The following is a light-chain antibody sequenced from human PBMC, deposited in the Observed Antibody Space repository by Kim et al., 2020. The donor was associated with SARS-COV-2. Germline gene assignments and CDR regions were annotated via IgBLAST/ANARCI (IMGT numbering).Light chain of an antibody. CDR1: KLGDKY. Sequence: VSPGQTASITCSGDKLGDKYACWYQQNPGQSPVLVIYQDSKRPSAIPERFSGSNSGNTATLTISGTQAMDEADYYCQAWDSSIGVFGGGTQLTVL. CDR2: QDS. J-gene: IGLJ2*01. V-gene: IGLV3-1*01. CDR3: QAWDSSIGV.